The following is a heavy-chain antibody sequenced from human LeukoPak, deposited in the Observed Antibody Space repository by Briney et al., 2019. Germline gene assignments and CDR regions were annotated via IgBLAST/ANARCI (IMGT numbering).Heavy chain of an antibody. Sequence: ASVKVSCKASGYTFTNYPMHWVRQAPGQGLEWMGIINPSDSSTNYAQRFQGRVTLTSDTSTSTVYMDLSSLRSEDTAVYFCARDDVVAGPFYYYGMGVWGQGTTVTVSS. D-gene: IGHD5-12*01. CDR2: INPSDSST. CDR3: ARDDVVAGPFYYYGMGV. V-gene: IGHV1-46*01. CDR1: GYTFTNYP. J-gene: IGHJ6*02.